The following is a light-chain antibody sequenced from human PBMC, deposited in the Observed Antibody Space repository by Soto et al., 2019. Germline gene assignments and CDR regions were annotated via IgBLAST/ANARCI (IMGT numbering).Light chain of an antibody. CDR2: GAS. CDR3: QQYGSSPLFT. Sequence: EIVLTQSPGTLSLSPGERATLSCRASQSVSSSYLALYQQKPGQAPRHLIYGASSRATGIPDRFSGSGSGTDFTLTMSRLEPEDFAVYYCQQYGSSPLFTFGPGTKVDIK. V-gene: IGKV3-20*01. J-gene: IGKJ3*01. CDR1: QSVSSSY.